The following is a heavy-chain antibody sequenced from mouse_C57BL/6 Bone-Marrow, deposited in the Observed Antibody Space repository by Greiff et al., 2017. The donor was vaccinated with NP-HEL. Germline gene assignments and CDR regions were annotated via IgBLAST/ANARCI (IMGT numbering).Heavy chain of an antibody. CDR1: GYTFTDYY. V-gene: IGHV1-19*01. J-gene: IGHJ4*01. CDR2: INPYNGGT. Sequence: EVQLQQSGPVLVKPGASVKMSCKASGYTFTDYYMNWVKQSHGKSLEWIGVINPYNGGTSYNQKFKGKATLTVDKSSSTAYMELNSLTSEDSTVYYCARRYSNYDAMDYWGKGTSVTVSS. D-gene: IGHD2-5*01. CDR3: ARRYSNYDAMDY.